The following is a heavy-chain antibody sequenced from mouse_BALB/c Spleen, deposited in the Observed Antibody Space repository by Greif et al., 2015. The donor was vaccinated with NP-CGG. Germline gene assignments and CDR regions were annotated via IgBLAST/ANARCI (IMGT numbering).Heavy chain of an antibody. Sequence: SGAELAKPGASVKMSCKASGYTFTSYWMHWVKQRPGQGLEWIGYINPSTGYTEYNQKFKDKATLTADKSSSTAYMQLSSLTSEDSAVYYCASYYYGSSYAMDYWGQGTSVTVSS. CDR2: INPSTGYT. CDR1: GYTFTSYW. CDR3: ASYYYGSSYAMDY. J-gene: IGHJ4*01. D-gene: IGHD1-1*01. V-gene: IGHV1-7*01.